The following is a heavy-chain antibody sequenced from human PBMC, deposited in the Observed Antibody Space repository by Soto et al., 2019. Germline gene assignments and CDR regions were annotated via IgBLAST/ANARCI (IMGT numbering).Heavy chain of an antibody. J-gene: IGHJ4*02. Sequence: GGALRLPCAASEFTFSSYWMSWVRQAPGKGLEWVANIKQDGSEKYYVDSVKGRFTISRDNAKNSLYLQMNSLRAEDTAVYYCARRYFEYWGQGTLVTVSS. CDR1: EFTFSSYW. CDR3: ARRYFEY. CDR2: IKQDGSEK. V-gene: IGHV3-7*01.